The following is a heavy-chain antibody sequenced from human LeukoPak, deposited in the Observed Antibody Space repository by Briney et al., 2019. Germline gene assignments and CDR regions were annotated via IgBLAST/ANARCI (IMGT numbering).Heavy chain of an antibody. Sequence: KPGGSLRLSCAAPGFTFSSYSMNWVRQAPGKGLEWVSSISSSSSYIYYADSVTGRFTISRDNAKNSLYLQMNSLRAEDTAVYYCAGSMVRGVVDYWGQGTLVTVSS. CDR3: AGSMVRGVVDY. V-gene: IGHV3-21*01. CDR1: GFTFSSYS. CDR2: ISSSSSYI. D-gene: IGHD3-10*01. J-gene: IGHJ4*02.